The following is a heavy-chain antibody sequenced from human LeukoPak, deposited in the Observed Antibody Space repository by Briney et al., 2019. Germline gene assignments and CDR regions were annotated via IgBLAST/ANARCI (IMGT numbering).Heavy chain of an antibody. J-gene: IGHJ3*02. V-gene: IGHV3-53*01. CDR3: ARVKVSGFCSGNTCSDAFDI. D-gene: IGHD2-15*01. CDR1: GFTFSSNY. CDR2: LYSGGTT. Sequence: GGSLRLSCAASGFTFSSNYMSWVRQAPGKGLEWVSVLYSGGTTYYADSVKGRFTISRDNSKNTLYLQMNSLRAEDTAVYYCARVKVSGFCSGNTCSDAFDIWGQGTMVTVSS.